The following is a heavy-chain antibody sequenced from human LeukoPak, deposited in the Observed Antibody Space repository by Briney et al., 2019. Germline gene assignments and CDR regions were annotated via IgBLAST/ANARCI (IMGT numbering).Heavy chain of an antibody. D-gene: IGHD4-23*01. J-gene: IGHJ4*02. CDR2: INHSGST. V-gene: IGHV4-34*01. CDR3: ARGQPRWLPDY. Sequence: SETLSLTCAVYGGSFSGYHWSWIRQPPGKGLEWIGEINHSGSTNYNPSLKSRVTISVDTSKNQFSLKLSSVTAADTAVYYCARGQPRWLPDYWGQGTLVTVSS. CDR1: GGSFSGYH.